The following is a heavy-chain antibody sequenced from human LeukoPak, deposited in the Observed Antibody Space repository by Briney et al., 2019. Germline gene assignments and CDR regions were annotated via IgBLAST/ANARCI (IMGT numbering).Heavy chain of an antibody. CDR2: IIPLFGTA. Sequence: ASVKVSCKASGGTFSSYAISWVRQAPGQGLEWLGGIIPLFGTANYAQKFQGRVTITTDESTSTAYMELSSLRSEDTAVYYCARARSPSSGYLLRDHNWFDPWGQGTLVTVSS. D-gene: IGHD3-22*01. CDR3: ARARSPSSGYLLRDHNWFDP. V-gene: IGHV1-69*05. CDR1: GGTFSSYA. J-gene: IGHJ5*02.